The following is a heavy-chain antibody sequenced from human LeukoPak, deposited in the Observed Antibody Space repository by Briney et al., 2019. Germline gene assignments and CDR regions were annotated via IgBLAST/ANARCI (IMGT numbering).Heavy chain of an antibody. CDR1: GYTFTGYY. V-gene: IGHV1-2*02. D-gene: IGHD3-9*01. J-gene: IGHJ4*02. CDR3: ARQYDILTGYYPLNYFDF. Sequence: ASVKVSCKASGYTFTGYYIHWVRQAPGQGLEWMGWISPNSGGTNYAQKSQGRVTMTRDTSISTAYMELSRLRSDDTAVYYCARQYDILTGYYPLNYFDFWGQGTLVTVSS. CDR2: ISPNSGGT.